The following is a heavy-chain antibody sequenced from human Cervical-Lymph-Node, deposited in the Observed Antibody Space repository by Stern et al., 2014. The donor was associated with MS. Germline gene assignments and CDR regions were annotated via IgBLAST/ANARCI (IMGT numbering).Heavy chain of an antibody. J-gene: IGHJ4*02. Sequence: QVQLVQSGAEVKKPGASVKVSCKTSAYNFTNYGVTWVRRAPGQGLEWMGWISGYNGNTKYGQKFQGRVPMTTDTSTKTAYMELRSLRSSDTAVYYCARAGYDVSGLSDYWGQGTLVTVSS. V-gene: IGHV1-18*01. CDR2: ISGYNGNT. CDR1: AYNFTNYG. D-gene: IGHD5-12*01. CDR3: ARAGYDVSGLSDY.